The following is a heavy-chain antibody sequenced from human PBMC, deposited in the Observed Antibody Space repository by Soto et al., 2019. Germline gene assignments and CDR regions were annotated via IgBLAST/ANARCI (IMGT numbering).Heavy chain of an antibody. CDR2: IDPSDSQT. D-gene: IGHD3-22*01. J-gene: IGHJ4*02. Sequence: PXESLRISCKGSGYSFAGYWITWVRQKPGKGLEWMGRIDPSDSQTYYSPSFRGHVTISVTKSITTVFLQWSSLRASDTAIYYCARQIYDSDTGPNFQYYFDSWGQGTPVTVSS. CDR1: GYSFAGYW. V-gene: IGHV5-10-1*01. CDR3: ARQIYDSDTGPNFQYYFDS.